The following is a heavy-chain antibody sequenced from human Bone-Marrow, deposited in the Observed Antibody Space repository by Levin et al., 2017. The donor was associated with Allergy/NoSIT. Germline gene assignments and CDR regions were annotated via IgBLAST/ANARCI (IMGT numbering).Heavy chain of an antibody. V-gene: IGHV1-46*01. Sequence: ASVKVSCKASGYTFTSYYMHWVRQAPGQGLEWMGIINPSGGSTSYAQKFQGRVTMTRDTSTSTVYMELSSLRSEDTAVYYCARGHTIFGVDKRNYYYYGMDVWGQGTTVTVSS. CDR3: ARGHTIFGVDKRNYYYYGMDV. CDR2: INPSGGST. J-gene: IGHJ6*02. D-gene: IGHD3-3*01. CDR1: GYTFTSYY.